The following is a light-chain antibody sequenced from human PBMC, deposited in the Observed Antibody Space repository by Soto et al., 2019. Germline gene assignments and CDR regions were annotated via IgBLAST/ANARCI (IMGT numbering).Light chain of an antibody. J-gene: IGLJ1*01. CDR1: SSNIGAGYD. CDR3: QSYDSSLSGPYV. V-gene: IGLV1-40*01. Sequence: QSVLTQPPSVSGAPGQRVTISCTGSSSNIGAGYDVHWYQQLPGTAPKLLIYGNSNRPSGVPDRFSGSKSGTSASLAITGLQADDEADYYCQSYDSSLSGPYVFGNGTKVXV. CDR2: GNS.